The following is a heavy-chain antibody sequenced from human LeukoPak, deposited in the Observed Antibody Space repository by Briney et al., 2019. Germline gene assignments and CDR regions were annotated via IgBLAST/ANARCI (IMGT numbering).Heavy chain of an antibody. V-gene: IGHV4-59*08. CDR2: VFYSGST. CDR1: GVSISSYY. J-gene: IGHJ4*02. D-gene: IGHD4-23*01. Sequence: SETLSLTCTVSGVSISSYYWSWIRQPPGKGLEGISYVFYSGSTNYNPSLKSRVTMSLGTSKNQISLKLSSVTAADTAMYYCARHTTVVPPHYFDYWGQGTLVTVSS. CDR3: ARHTTVVPPHYFDY.